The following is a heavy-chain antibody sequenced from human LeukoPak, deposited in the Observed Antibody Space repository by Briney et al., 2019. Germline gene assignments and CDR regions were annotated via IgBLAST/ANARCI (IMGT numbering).Heavy chain of an antibody. CDR1: GFTFTSSA. CDR3: ARMPTAAGTGGFDY. CDR2: IVVGSGNT. J-gene: IGHJ4*02. D-gene: IGHD6-13*01. V-gene: IGHV1-58*02. Sequence: SVKVSCKASGFTFTSSAMQWVRQARGQRLEWIGWIVVGSGNTNYAQKFQERVTITRDMSTSTAYMELSSLRSEDTAVYYCARMPTAAGTGGFDYWGQGTLVTVSS.